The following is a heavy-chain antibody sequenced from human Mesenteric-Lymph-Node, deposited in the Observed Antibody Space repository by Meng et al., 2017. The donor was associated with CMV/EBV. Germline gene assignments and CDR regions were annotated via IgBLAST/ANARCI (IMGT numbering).Heavy chain of an antibody. CDR1: GFTFSTYA. CDR3: ARDRITGTTTSGYYYYGMDV. Sequence: GESLKISCAASGFTFSTYAMTWVRQAPGKGLEWVSAISFSGGSTFYADSVKGRFTISRDNAKNSLYLQMNSLRAEDTALYYCARDRITGTTTSGYYYYGMDVWGQGTTVTVSS. V-gene: IGHV3-23*01. CDR2: ISFSGGST. D-gene: IGHD1-7*01. J-gene: IGHJ6*02.